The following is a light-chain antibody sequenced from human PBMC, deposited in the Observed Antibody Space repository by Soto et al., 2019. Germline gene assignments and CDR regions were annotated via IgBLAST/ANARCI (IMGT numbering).Light chain of an antibody. CDR3: QTWGTGIQV. Sequence: HLVLTQSPSASASLGASVKLTCTLSSGHSSYAIAWHQQQPEKGPRYLMNLNSDGSHSKGDGIPDRFSGSSSGAERYLTISSLQSEDEADYYCQTWGTGIQVFGGGTKLTVL. CDR1: SGHSSYA. CDR2: LNSDGSH. V-gene: IGLV4-69*01. J-gene: IGLJ2*01.